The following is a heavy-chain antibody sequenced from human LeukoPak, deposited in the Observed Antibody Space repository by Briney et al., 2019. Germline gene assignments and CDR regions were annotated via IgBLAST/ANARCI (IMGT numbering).Heavy chain of an antibody. D-gene: IGHD3-22*01. CDR2: ISSSSSYI. CDR3: ARDNSSGYYYIELDY. CDR1: GFTFSSYS. V-gene: IGHV3-21*01. J-gene: IGHJ4*02. Sequence: GGSLRLSCAASGFTFSSYSMNWVRQAPGKGLEWVSPISSSSSYIYYADSVKGRFTISRDNAKNSLYLQMNSLRAEDTAVYYCARDNSSGYYYIELDYWGQGTLVTVSS.